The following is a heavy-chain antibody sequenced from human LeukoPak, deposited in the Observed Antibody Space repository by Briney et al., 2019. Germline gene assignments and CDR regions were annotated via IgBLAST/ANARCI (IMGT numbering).Heavy chain of an antibody. CDR3: ARNDHYDYVWGSYRYDPPGN. Sequence: GGSLRLSCAASGITVSRYWMSWVRQTPGGGLEWVANIKQDGSEKYYVDSVKGRFTISRDNAKNSLYLQMNSLRAEDTAVYYCARNDHYDYVWGSYRYDPPGNWGQGTLVTVSS. D-gene: IGHD3-16*02. J-gene: IGHJ4*02. CDR1: GITVSRYW. V-gene: IGHV3-7*01. CDR2: IKQDGSEK.